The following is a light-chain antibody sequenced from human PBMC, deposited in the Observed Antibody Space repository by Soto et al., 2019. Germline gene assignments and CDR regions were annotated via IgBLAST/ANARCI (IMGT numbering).Light chain of an antibody. CDR3: CSYADNYSYV. CDR1: SSDVGAYNY. J-gene: IGLJ1*01. V-gene: IGLV2-11*01. CDR2: DVS. Sequence: QFALTQPRSVSGSPGQSVTISCTGTSSDVGAYNYVSWYQQHPGKAPKLMTYDVSKRPSGVPDRFSGSKSGNTASLTISGLQAEDEADYYCCSYADNYSYVFGTGTKLTVL.